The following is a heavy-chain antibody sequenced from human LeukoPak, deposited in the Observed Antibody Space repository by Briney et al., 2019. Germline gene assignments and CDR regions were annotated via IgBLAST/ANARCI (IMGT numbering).Heavy chain of an antibody. J-gene: IGHJ4*02. CDR3: ARATSFDY. Sequence: GGSLRLSCEASGFTFSAYAMNWVRQAPGKGLEWVSYITISGSTIYYADSVKGRFTISRDNAKNSLYLQMNSLRAEDTAVYYCARATSFDYWGQGTLVTVSS. V-gene: IGHV3-48*03. CDR2: ITISGSTI. CDR1: GFTFSAYA.